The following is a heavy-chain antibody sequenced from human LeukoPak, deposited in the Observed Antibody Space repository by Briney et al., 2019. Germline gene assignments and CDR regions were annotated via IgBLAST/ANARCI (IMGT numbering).Heavy chain of an antibody. J-gene: IGHJ4*02. Sequence: ASVKVSCKASGYTFTRYDINWVRQATGQGLEWMGWMNPNSGNTGYAQKFQGRVTMTRNTSISTAYMELSSLRSEDTAVYYCARGSRYSGYFDYWGQGTLVTVSS. V-gene: IGHV1-8*01. CDR3: ARGSRYSGYFDY. D-gene: IGHD5-12*01. CDR2: MNPNSGNT. CDR1: GYTFTRYD.